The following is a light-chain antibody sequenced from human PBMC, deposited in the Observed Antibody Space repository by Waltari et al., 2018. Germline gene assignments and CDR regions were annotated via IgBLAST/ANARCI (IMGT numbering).Light chain of an antibody. V-gene: IGKV3-15*01. CDR1: QSISSN. CDR3: QQYNKWPT. Sequence: EIVMTQSPATLSVSPGERATLSCRASQSISSNLAWYQQKPGQAPRLLIFGASTRATGFPARFSGSGSGTEFTLTISSLQSEDFAVYYCQQYNKWPTFGQGTKVEIK. CDR2: GAS. J-gene: IGKJ1*01.